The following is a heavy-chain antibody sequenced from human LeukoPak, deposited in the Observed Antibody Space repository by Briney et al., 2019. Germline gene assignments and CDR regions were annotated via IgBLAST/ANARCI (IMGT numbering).Heavy chain of an antibody. Sequence: GASVKVSCKASGYTFTSYGISWVRQAPGQGLEWMGWISAYNGNTNYAQKLQGRVTMTTDTSTSTAYMELRSLRSDDTAVYYCARYTVTTHYYYYGMDVWGQGTTVTVSS. CDR1: GYTFTSYG. V-gene: IGHV1-18*01. J-gene: IGHJ6*02. D-gene: IGHD4-17*01. CDR3: ARYTVTTHYYYYGMDV. CDR2: ISAYNGNT.